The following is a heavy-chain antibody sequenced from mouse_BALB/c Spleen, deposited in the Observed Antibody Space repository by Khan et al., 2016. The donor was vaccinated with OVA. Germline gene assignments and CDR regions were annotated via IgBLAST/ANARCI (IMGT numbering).Heavy chain of an antibody. V-gene: IGHV2-9*02. CDR3: ARLADV. CDR2: IWAGGST. Sequence: VKLLESGPGLVAPSQSLSITCTVSGFSLTSYGVHWVRQPPGKGLEWRGVIWAGGSTNYNSALMSRLSISKDKSQSQVFLKMHSLQTDATAMSYCARLADVWGQGTTLTVSS. CDR1: GFSLTSYG. J-gene: IGHJ2*01.